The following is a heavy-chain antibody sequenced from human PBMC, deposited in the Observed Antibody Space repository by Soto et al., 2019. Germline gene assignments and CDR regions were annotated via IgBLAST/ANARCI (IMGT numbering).Heavy chain of an antibody. Sequence: SVKVSCKASGGTFSSYAISWVRQAPGQGLEWMGGIIPIFGTANYAQKFQGGVTITADESTSTAYMELSSLRSEDTAVYYCARVEEGCSSTSCYTGNYYGMDVWGQGTTVTVSS. CDR1: GGTFSSYA. CDR2: IIPIFGTA. V-gene: IGHV1-69*13. D-gene: IGHD2-2*02. J-gene: IGHJ6*02. CDR3: ARVEEGCSSTSCYTGNYYGMDV.